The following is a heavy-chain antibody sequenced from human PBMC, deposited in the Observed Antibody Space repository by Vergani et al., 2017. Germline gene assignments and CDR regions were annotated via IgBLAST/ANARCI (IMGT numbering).Heavy chain of an antibody. D-gene: IGHD3-10*01. CDR1: GYTFTSYY. V-gene: IGHV1-46*01. CDR2: INPSGGST. Sequence: QVQLVQSGAEVKKPGASVKVSCKASGYTFTSYYMHWVRQAPGQGLEWMGIINPSGGSTSYAQKFQGRVTMTRDTSTSTVYMELSSLRSEDTAVYYCARVGGGVRGSGSYNFDYWGQGTLVTVSS. CDR3: ARVGGGVRGSGSYNFDY. J-gene: IGHJ4*02.